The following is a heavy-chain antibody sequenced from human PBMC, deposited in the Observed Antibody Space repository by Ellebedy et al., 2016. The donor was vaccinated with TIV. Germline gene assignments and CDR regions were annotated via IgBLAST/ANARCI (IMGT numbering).Heavy chain of an antibody. CDR2: LSAGGSST. V-gene: IGHV3-23*01. CDR1: GFTFSSFA. Sequence: GESLKISCTSSGFTFSSFAMHWVRQAPGKGLELLSVLSAGGSSTYTADSVKGRFTITRDNSKNTLFLQMNRLRAEDTAVYYCAKGSSSGFNYDRVGFQYWGQGTLVTVSS. D-gene: IGHD3-22*01. J-gene: IGHJ4*02. CDR3: AKGSSSGFNYDRVGFQY.